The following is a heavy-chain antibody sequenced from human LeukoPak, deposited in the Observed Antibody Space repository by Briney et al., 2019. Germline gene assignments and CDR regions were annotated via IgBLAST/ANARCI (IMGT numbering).Heavy chain of an antibody. J-gene: IGHJ1*01. V-gene: IGHV4-59*08. CDR2: ICYTGST. Sequence: SETLSLTCTVSGGSISSYYWSWIRQPPGKGLEWIGYICYTGSTNYNPSLKSRVTTSVDTSKNQFSLKLSSVTAADTAVYYCATTGYCSGGSCYGEYFQHWGQGTLVTVSS. D-gene: IGHD2-15*01. CDR3: ATTGYCSGGSCYGEYFQH. CDR1: GGSISSYY.